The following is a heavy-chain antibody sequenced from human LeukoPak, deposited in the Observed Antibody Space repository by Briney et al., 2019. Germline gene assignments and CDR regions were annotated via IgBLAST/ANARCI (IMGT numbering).Heavy chain of an antibody. V-gene: IGHV1-2*02. Sequence: ASVKVSCKASGYTFTGYYMHWVRQAPGQGLEWMGWINPNSGGTNYAQKFQGRVTMTRDTSISTAYMELSRLRSDDTAVYYCARMGIQLWFSGFDYWCQGTLITVSS. CDR1: GYTFTGYY. CDR3: ARMGIQLWFSGFDY. D-gene: IGHD5-18*01. CDR2: INPNSGGT. J-gene: IGHJ4*02.